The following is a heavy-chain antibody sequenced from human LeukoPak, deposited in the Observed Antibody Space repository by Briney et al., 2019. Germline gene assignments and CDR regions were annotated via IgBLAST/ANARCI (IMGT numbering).Heavy chain of an antibody. CDR1: GFPFSKNA. D-gene: IGHD3-10*01. J-gene: IGHJ4*02. V-gene: IGHV3-23*01. CDR2: IGGSGGST. CDR3: AKYRGFGDSYDS. Sequence: GGSLRLSCAASGFPFSKNAMSWVRQAPGKGLEWVSSIGGSGGSTYYADAVKGRFSISRDTSKNTLYLQMNSLRAEDAAVYYCAKYRGFGDSYDSWGQGTLVAVSS.